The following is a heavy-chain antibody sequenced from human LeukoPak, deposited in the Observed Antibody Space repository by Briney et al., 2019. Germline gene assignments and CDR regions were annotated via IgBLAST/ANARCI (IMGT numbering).Heavy chain of an antibody. CDR2: ISYDGST. V-gene: IGHV3-30*18. Sequence: PGGSLRLSCAASGFTFSSYAMHWVRQAPGKGLEWVAVISYDGSTNYADSVKGRFTISRDNSKSMLYLQMNSLRAEDTAVYYCAKDQNREPYYFDYWGQGTLVTVSS. J-gene: IGHJ4*02. CDR3: AKDQNREPYYFDY. D-gene: IGHD1-14*01. CDR1: GFTFSSYA.